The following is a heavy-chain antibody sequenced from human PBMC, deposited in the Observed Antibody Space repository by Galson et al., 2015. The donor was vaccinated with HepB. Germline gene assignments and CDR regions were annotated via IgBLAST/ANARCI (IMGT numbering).Heavy chain of an antibody. CDR3: AKGLAVVLGYSDY. V-gene: IGHV3-23*01. Sequence: SLRLSCAASGFTFSSFAMSWVRQAPGKGLEWVSTITSSGGSTDYADSVKGRFTISRDNSKNTLYLQMNSLRAEDTAVYYCAKGLAVVLGYSDYWGQGTLVTVSS. CDR2: ITSSGGST. D-gene: IGHD6-13*01. J-gene: IGHJ4*02. CDR1: GFTFSSFA.